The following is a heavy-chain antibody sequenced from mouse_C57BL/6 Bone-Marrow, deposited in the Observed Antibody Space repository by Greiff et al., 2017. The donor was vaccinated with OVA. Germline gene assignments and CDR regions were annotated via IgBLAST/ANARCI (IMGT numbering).Heavy chain of an antibody. D-gene: IGHD2-3*01. J-gene: IGHJ3*01. CDR2: IWTGGGT. Sequence: VQGVESGPGLVAPSQSLSITCTVSGFSLTSYAISWVRQPPGKGPEWLGVIWTGGGTNYNSALKSRLSISKDNSKSQVFLKMNSLQTDDTARYYCARIYDGYYWFAYWGQGTLVTVSA. CDR3: ARIYDGYYWFAY. V-gene: IGHV2-9-1*01. CDR1: GFSLTSYA.